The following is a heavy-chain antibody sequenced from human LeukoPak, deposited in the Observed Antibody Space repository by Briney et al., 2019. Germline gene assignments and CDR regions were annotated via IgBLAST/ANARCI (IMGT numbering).Heavy chain of an antibody. CDR1: GFTFSSYA. CDR3: ARHVVAVGFDY. V-gene: IGHV3-23*01. D-gene: IGHD3-22*01. J-gene: IGHJ4*02. Sequence: GGSLRLSCAASGFTFSSYAMSWVRQAPGRGLEWVSAISGSGGSTYYADSVKGRFTISRDNAKNSLYLQMNSLRAEDTAVYYCARHVVAVGFDYWGQGTLVTVSS. CDR2: ISGSGGST.